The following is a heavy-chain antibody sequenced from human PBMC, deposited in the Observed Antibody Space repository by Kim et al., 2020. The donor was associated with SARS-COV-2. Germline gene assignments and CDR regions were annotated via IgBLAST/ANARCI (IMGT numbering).Heavy chain of an antibody. CDR2: ISSDGRMT. D-gene: IGHD3-9*01. CDR1: GFTFSSYW. Sequence: GGSLRLSCAASGFTFSSYWIHWVRQAPGKGLVWVSRISSDGRMTNYADSVKGRFTISRDNAKNTLYQQMSSLRAEDTAVYYCTRVWLNGMDVWGQGTTVIVSS. J-gene: IGHJ6*02. V-gene: IGHV3-74*01. CDR3: TRVWLNGMDV.